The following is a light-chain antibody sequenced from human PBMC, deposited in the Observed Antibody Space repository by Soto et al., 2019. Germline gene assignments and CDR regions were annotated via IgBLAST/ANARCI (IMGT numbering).Light chain of an antibody. J-gene: IGKJ4*01. V-gene: IGKV1-12*01. Sequence: DVQMTQSPSSVSASVGDRVTITCRASQGISSWLAWYQQKPGKAPNLLIYTASTLQSGVPSRFSGSGSGTDFTLTISSLQPEDVATYYCQQSYSTPLTFGGGTKVEIK. CDR3: QQSYSTPLT. CDR1: QGISSW. CDR2: TAS.